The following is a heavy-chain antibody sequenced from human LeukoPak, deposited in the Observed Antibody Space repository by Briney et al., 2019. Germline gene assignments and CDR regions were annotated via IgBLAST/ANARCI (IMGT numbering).Heavy chain of an antibody. D-gene: IGHD6-13*01. CDR2: INPRGGST. CDR1: GYTFTSHF. J-gene: IGHJ3*02. CDR3: ARGNRGSSWNDAFDI. Sequence: ASVKVSCKASGYTFTSHFMHWVRQAPGQGLEWMGIINPRGGSTSYTQKFQGRVTMTRDTSTSTAYMEVSRLTSDDTARYYCARGNRGSSWNDAFDIWGQGTMVTVSS. V-gene: IGHV1-46*01.